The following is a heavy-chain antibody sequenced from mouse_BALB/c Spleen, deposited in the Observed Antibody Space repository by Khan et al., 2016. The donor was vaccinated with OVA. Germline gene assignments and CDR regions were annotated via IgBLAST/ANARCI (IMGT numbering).Heavy chain of an antibody. CDR2: TTSGGGYP. V-gene: IGHV5-6*01. D-gene: IGHD2-1*01. J-gene: IGHJ3*01. Sequence: EVELVEPGGDLVKPGGSLKLSCAASGFTFSSYGMSWVRQTPDKRLEWVATTTSGGGYPYYPDSVKGRFTISRDNAKTTLYLQMTSLKSEDTAMYYCSRLGNAWGQGTRVTVSA. CDR3: SRLGNA. CDR1: GFTFSSYG.